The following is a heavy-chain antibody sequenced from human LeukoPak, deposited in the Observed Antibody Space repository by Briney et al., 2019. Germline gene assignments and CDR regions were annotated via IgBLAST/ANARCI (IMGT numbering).Heavy chain of an antibody. V-gene: IGHV4-61*01. CDR1: GGSVSSGSYY. D-gene: IGHD5-18*01. Sequence: SETLSLTCTVSGGSVSSGSYYWSWIRQPPGRGLEWIGYIYYSGSTNYNPSLKSRVTISVDTSKNQFSLKLSSVTAADTAVYYCARDMVGYSYGFDYWGQGTLVTVSS. J-gene: IGHJ4*02. CDR3: ARDMVGYSYGFDY. CDR2: IYYSGST.